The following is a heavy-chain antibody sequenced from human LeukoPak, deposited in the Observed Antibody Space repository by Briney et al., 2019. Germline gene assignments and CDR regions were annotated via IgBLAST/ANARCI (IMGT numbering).Heavy chain of an antibody. V-gene: IGHV3-33*06. Sequence: PGGSLRLSCAVSGFSFSSSAMHWVRQAPGEGLEWVALIWYDGSAEYYADSVKGRFTISRDNSNNTLFLQMNDLRAEDTAVYYCAKGVDTALATGSYNWFDPWGQGTLVTVSS. CDR3: AKGVDTALATGSYNWFDP. J-gene: IGHJ5*02. CDR1: GFSFSSSA. D-gene: IGHD5-18*01. CDR2: IWYDGSAE.